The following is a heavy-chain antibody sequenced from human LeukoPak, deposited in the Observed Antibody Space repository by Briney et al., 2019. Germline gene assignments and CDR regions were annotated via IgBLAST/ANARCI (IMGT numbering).Heavy chain of an antibody. Sequence: GGSLRLSCAASGFTFSDYYMSWIRQAPGKGLEWVSYISSSGSTIYYADSVKGRFTISRDNAKNTLYLQMNSLRAEDTAVYYCAREEEYYYDSSGYYYPDAFDIWGQGTMVTVSS. V-gene: IGHV3-11*01. CDR3: AREEEYYYDSSGYYYPDAFDI. CDR2: ISSSGSTI. J-gene: IGHJ3*02. CDR1: GFTFSDYY. D-gene: IGHD3-22*01.